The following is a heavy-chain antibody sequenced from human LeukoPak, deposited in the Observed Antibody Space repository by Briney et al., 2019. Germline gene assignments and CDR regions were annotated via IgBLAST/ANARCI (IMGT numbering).Heavy chain of an antibody. CDR3: ARGYDSSGYYSLGYYYYMDV. CDR1: GGSFSGYY. Sequence: SETLSLTCAVYGGSFSGYYWSWIRQPPGKGLEWIGEINHSGSTNYNPSLKSRVTISVDTSKNQFSLKLSSVTAADTAVYYCARGYDSSGYYSLGYYYYMDVWGKGTTVTVSS. D-gene: IGHD3-22*01. J-gene: IGHJ6*03. CDR2: INHSGST. V-gene: IGHV4-34*01.